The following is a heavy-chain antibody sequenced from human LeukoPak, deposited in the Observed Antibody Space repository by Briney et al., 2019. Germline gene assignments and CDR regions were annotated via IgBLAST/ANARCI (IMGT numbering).Heavy chain of an antibody. V-gene: IGHV4-34*01. CDR1: GGSFSGYY. Sequence: SETLSLTCAVYGGSFSGYYWSWIRQPPGKGLEWIGEITHSGSTNYNPSLKSRVTISVDTSKNQFSLKLSSVTAADTAVYYCARVRRYDFWSGYYKGFDPWGQGTLVTVSS. D-gene: IGHD3-3*01. J-gene: IGHJ5*02. CDR3: ARVRRYDFWSGYYKGFDP. CDR2: ITHSGST.